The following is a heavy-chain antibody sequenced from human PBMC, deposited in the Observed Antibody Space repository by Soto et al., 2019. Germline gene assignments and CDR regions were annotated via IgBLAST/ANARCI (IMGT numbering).Heavy chain of an antibody. CDR1: GGTFSSYA. Sequence: QVQLVQSGAEVKKPGSSVKVSCKASGGTFSSYAISWVRQAPGQGLEWMGGIIPIFGTANYAQKFQGRVTITADECTSTAYMELSSLRSEETAVYYCSRGSGNSSGWYDAFDIWGQGTMVTVSS. V-gene: IGHV1-69*01. J-gene: IGHJ3*02. CDR3: SRGSGNSSGWYDAFDI. CDR2: IIPIFGTA. D-gene: IGHD6-19*01.